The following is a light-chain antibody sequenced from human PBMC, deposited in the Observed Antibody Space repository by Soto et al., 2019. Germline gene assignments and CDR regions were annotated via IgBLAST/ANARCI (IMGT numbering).Light chain of an antibody. CDR2: YDD. Sequence: QSVLTQPPSVSEAPRQRVTISCSGSSSNVGNNAVNWYQQLPGKAPKLLIYYDDLLPSGVSDRFSGFKSGTSASLAISGLQSEDEADYYCAVWDDSLNGVVFGGGTKLTVL. CDR3: AVWDDSLNGVV. CDR1: SSNVGNNA. J-gene: IGLJ2*01. V-gene: IGLV1-36*01.